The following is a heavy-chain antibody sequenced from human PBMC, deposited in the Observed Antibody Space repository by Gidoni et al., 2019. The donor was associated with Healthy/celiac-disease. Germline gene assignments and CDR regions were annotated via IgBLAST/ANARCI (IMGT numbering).Heavy chain of an antibody. CDR1: AYTFTSYY. V-gene: IGHV1-46*01. CDR2: INPTGSST. CDR3: ASGWGPSGCPFYYFYYGMDV. Sequence: QVQLVQSGAEVKKPVASVKLSCKSTAYTFTSYYMHWVRQSPGHGLEWMGIINPTGSSTTDAQKFQGRVTLTRDTSTSTVYMELSSLRSEDTAVYYCASGWGPSGCPFYYFYYGMDVWGQGTTVTVSS. D-gene: IGHD6-25*01. J-gene: IGHJ6*02.